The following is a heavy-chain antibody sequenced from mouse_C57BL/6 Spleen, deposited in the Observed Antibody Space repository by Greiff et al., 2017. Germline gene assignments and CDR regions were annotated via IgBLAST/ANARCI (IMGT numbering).Heavy chain of an antibody. V-gene: IGHV5-4*01. CDR1: GFTFSSYA. J-gene: IGHJ2*01. Sequence: EVQGVESWGGLVKPGGSLKLSCAASGFTFSSYAMSWVRQTPEKRLEWVATISDGGSYTYYPDNVKGRFTISRDNAKNNLYLQMSHLKSEDTAMYYCARDTHDGYLYYFDYWGQGTTLTVSS. CDR2: ISDGGSYT. CDR3: ARDTHDGYLYYFDY. D-gene: IGHD2-3*01.